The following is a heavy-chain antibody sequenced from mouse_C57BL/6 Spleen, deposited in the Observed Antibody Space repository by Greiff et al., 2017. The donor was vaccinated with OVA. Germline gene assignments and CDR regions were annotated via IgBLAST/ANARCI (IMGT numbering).Heavy chain of an antibody. V-gene: IGHV1-74*01. CDR1: GYTFTSYW. D-gene: IGHD2-5*01. J-gene: IGHJ1*03. CDR2: IHPSDSDT. CDR3: ANSNWYFDV. Sequence: QVPLQLPGAELVKPGASVKLSCKSSGYTFTSYWMHWVKQRPGQGLEWIGRIHPSDSDTNYNQKFKGKATLTVDKSSSTAYLQLSSLTSEDSAVYDCANSNWYFDVWGTGTTVTVSS.